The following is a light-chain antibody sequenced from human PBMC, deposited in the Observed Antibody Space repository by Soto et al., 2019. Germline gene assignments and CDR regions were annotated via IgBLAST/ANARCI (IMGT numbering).Light chain of an antibody. J-gene: IGKJ1*01. Sequence: DIQLTQSPSVQSAPVGDRVTITCRASQPIDKKLAWYQQKPGKAPKLLIFDASTLETGVPLRFSGSGSGTEFSLSINSLQPEDFGTYFCQQYDLYWTFGQGTKVEI. V-gene: IGKV1-5*01. CDR1: QPIDKK. CDR2: DAS. CDR3: QQYDLYWT.